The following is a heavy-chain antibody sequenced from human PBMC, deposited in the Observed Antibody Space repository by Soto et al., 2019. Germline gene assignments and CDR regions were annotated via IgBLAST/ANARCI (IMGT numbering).Heavy chain of an antibody. CDR1: GFTFSAYA. D-gene: IGHD3-22*01. J-gene: IGHJ4*02. Sequence: GGSLRLSWEASGFTFSAYAMSWVRQAPGKGLEWVSALTDNGGGTYYADSVKGRFTVARDNFKNTLYLQMNSLRAEDTAIYYCAKVVVPPSSGYYFDYWGQGALVTVSS. CDR2: LTDNGGGT. CDR3: AKVVVPPSSGYYFDY. V-gene: IGHV3-23*01.